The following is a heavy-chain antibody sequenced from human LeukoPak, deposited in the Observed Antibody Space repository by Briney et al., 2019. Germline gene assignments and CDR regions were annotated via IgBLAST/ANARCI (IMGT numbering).Heavy chain of an antibody. D-gene: IGHD3-16*01. CDR3: ARVHHEGLFDP. V-gene: IGHV4-59*01. J-gene: IGHJ5*02. CDR2: IYYSGST. CDR1: GGSISSYY. Sequence: PSETLSLTCTVSGGSISSYYWRWMRQPPGRGLEWIGHIYYSGSTNYNPSLKSRVTISVDTSKNQFSLKLSSVTAADTAVHYCARVHHEGLFDPWGQGTLVTVSS.